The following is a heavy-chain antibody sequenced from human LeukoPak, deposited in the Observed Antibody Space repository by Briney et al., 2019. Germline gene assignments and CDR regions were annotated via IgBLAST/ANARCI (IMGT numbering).Heavy chain of an antibody. CDR1: GGSISSYY. Sequence: SETLSLTCTVSGGSISSYYWSWIRQPAGKGLEWIGRIYTSGSTNYNPSLKSRVTISVDTSKNQVSLKLSSVTAADTAVYYCARHSPGGARKAFDIWGQGTMVTVSS. V-gene: IGHV4-4*07. J-gene: IGHJ3*02. CDR2: IYTSGST. CDR3: ARHSPGGARKAFDI. D-gene: IGHD3-16*01.